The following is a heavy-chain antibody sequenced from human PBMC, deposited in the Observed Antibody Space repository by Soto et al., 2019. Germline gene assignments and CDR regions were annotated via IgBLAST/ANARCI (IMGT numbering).Heavy chain of an antibody. J-gene: IGHJ5*02. CDR3: ARAMVVTQNWFDP. Sequence: SETLSLTCTVSGGSISSGDYYWSWIRQPPGKGLEWIGYIYYSGSTYYNPSLKSRVTISVDTSKNQFSLKLSSVTAADTAVYYCARAMVVTQNWFDPWGHGTLVTVSS. CDR1: GGSISSGDYY. V-gene: IGHV4-30-4*01. CDR2: IYYSGST. D-gene: IGHD2-21*02.